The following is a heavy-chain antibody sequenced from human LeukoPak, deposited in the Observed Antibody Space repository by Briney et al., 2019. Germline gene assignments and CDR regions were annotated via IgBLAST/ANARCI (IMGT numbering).Heavy chain of an antibody. Sequence: PGGSLRLSCAASGFTFSSYGMHWVRQAPGKGLEWVAVISYDGSNKYYADSVKGRFTISRDNSKNTLYLQMNSLRAEDTAVYYCAKSITMIVVLAFDIWSQGTMVTVSS. CDR2: ISYDGSNK. CDR1: GFTFSSYG. V-gene: IGHV3-30*18. CDR3: AKSITMIVVLAFDI. J-gene: IGHJ3*02. D-gene: IGHD3-22*01.